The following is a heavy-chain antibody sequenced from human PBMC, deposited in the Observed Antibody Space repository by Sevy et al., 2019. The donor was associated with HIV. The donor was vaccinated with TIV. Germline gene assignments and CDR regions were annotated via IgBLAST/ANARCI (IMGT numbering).Heavy chain of an antibody. D-gene: IGHD3-3*01. V-gene: IGHV3-30*04. CDR3: ARDGGGDFWSGGYYYYYYGMDV. Sequence: GRSLRLSCAASGFTFSSYAMHWVRQAPGKGLEWVAVISYDGSNKYYADSVKGRFTISRDNSKNTLYLQMNSLGAEDTAVYYCARDGGGDFWSGGYYYYYYGMDVWGQGTTVTVSS. CDR2: ISYDGSNK. CDR1: GFTFSSYA. J-gene: IGHJ6*02.